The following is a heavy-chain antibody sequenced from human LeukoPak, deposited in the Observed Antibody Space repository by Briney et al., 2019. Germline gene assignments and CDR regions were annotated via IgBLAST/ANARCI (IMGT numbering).Heavy chain of an antibody. CDR3: ARGARTSSGNWYGDY. D-gene: IGHD6-13*01. J-gene: IGHJ4*02. CDR2: IYYSGST. V-gene: IGHV4-59*12. CDR1: GGSISSYY. Sequence: SETLSLTCTGSGGSISSYYCSWIRQPPGKGLGWIGYIYYSGSTYYNPSLKSRVTISVDTSKNQFSLKLNSVTAADTAVYYCARGARTSSGNWYGDYWGQGTLVTVSS.